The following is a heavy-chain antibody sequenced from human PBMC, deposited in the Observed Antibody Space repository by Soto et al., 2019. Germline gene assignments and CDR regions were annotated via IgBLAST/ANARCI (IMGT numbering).Heavy chain of an antibody. CDR2: INPSGGST. Sequence: QVQLVQSGAEVKKPGASVKVSCKASGYTFTSYYMHWVRQAPGQGPEWMGIINPSGGSTSYAQKFQGRVTMTRDPSTSTVYMELSSLRSEDTAVYYCASNGYSSTWHSWFDPWGQGTLVTVSS. CDR3: ASNGYSSTWHSWFDP. V-gene: IGHV1-46*03. J-gene: IGHJ5*02. D-gene: IGHD6-13*01. CDR1: GYTFTSYY.